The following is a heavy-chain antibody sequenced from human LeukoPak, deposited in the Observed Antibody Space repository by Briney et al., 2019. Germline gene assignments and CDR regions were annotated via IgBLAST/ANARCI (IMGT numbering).Heavy chain of an antibody. CDR3: AADVYYSDSSGYFDY. J-gene: IGHJ4*02. Sequence: SVKVSCKASGGTFSSYAISWVRQAPGQGLEWMGGITPIFGTANDAQKFQGRVTITTDESTSTAYMELSSLRSEDTAVYYCAADVYYSDSSGYFDYWGQGTLVTVSS. V-gene: IGHV1-69*05. CDR1: GGTFSSYA. CDR2: ITPIFGTA. D-gene: IGHD3-22*01.